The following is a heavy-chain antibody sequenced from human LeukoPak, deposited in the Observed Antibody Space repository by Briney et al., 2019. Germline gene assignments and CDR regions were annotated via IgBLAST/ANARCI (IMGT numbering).Heavy chain of an antibody. D-gene: IGHD2-2*01. V-gene: IGHV3-21*01. CDR3: TRDGKACNSTSCWACY. J-gene: IGHJ4*02. Sequence: GGSLRLACSACGFTFNTYTMKWVGQAPGKGLEWVSSISVSSSYIYYAGSVKGRFTIYRDNAKNSLYLQMNSLRVEDTAVYFCTRDGKACNSTSCWACYWGPLTLVTVSS. CDR1: GFTFNTYT. CDR2: ISVSSSYI.